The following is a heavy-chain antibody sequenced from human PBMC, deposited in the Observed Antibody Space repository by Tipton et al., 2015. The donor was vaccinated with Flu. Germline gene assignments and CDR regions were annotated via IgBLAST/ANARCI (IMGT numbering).Heavy chain of an antibody. V-gene: IGHV4-34*01. CDR2: INHSGST. CDR1: VGSFSGYY. D-gene: IGHD1-26*01. J-gene: IGHJ3*02. Sequence: TLSLTCAVYVGSFSGYYWSWIRQPPGKGLEWIGEINHSGSTNYNPSLKSRVTISVDTSKNQFSLKLSSVTAADTAVYYCARVGRELLNAFDIWGQGTMVTVSS. CDR3: ARVGRELLNAFDI.